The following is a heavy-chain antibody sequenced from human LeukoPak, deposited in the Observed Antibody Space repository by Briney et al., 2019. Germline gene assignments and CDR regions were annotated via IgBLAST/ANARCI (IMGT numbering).Heavy chain of an antibody. CDR2: IKQDGSEK. Sequence: GGSLRLTCAASGFTFSSYWMSWVRQAPGKGLEWVPNIKQDGSEKYYVDSVKGRFTISRDNAKNSLYLQMNSLRAEDTAVYYCARALGYCTNGACYTWFDPWGQGTLVTVSS. CDR1: GFTFSSYW. J-gene: IGHJ5*02. V-gene: IGHV3-7*01. D-gene: IGHD2-8*01. CDR3: ARALGYCTNGACYTWFDP.